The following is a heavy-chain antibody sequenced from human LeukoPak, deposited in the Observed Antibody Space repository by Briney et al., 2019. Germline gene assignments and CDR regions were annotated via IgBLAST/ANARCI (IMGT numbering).Heavy chain of an antibody. V-gene: IGHV1-18*01. CDR1: VDTFTNYG. Sequence: ASVRVSCKASVDTFTNYGIRWVRQAPGEGLQWMGRISAYNGNTNYAQKLQGRVTVTTDTSTSTTSMELRSLRFADTAIYFWVREVYDRRGFIGQWGQGTLVTVSS. CDR2: ISAYNGNT. D-gene: IGHD3-22*01. CDR3: VREVYDRRGFIGQ. J-gene: IGHJ4*02.